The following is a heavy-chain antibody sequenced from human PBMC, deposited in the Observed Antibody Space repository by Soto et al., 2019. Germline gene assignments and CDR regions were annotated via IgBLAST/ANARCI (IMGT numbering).Heavy chain of an antibody. CDR1: GFTFSSYA. J-gene: IGHJ6*03. CDR3: ARHDGYSDYYYMDV. CDR2: ISYDGSNK. D-gene: IGHD2-21*02. V-gene: IGHV3-30-3*01. Sequence: GGSLRLSCAASGFTFSSYAMHWVRQAPGKGLEWVAVISYDGSNKYYADSVKGRFTISRDNSKNTLYLQMNSLKASDTAMYYCARHDGYSDYYYMDVWGKGTTVTVSS.